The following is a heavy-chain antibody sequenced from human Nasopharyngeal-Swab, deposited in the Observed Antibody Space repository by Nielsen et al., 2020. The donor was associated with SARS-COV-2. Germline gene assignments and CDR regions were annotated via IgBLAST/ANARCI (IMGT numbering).Heavy chain of an antibody. CDR2: IYSGGST. CDR3: ARDSPVYCSSTSCYLD. D-gene: IGHD2-2*01. J-gene: IGHJ4*02. CDR1: GFTVSSNY. V-gene: IGHV3-53*01. Sequence: GESLKISCAASGFTVSSNYMSWVRQAPGKGLEWVSVIYSGGSTYYADSVKGRFTISRDNSKNTLYLQMNSLRAEDTAVYYCARDSPVYCSSTSCYLDWGQGTLVTVSS.